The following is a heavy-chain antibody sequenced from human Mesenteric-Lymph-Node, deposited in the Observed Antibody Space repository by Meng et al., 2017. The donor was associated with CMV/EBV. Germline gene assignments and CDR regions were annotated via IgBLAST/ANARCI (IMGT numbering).Heavy chain of an antibody. D-gene: IGHD5-18*01. CDR1: FNSFT. V-gene: IGHV3-30*04. CDR3: ARDAWGGYSYSLGGGWLDP. Sequence: FNSFTMHWVRRAPGKGLEWLSFISFDGNNKQYADSVKGRFTISRDNSKNTLYLQMNTLRREDTAVYFRARDAWGGYSYSLGGGWLDPWGQGALVTVSS. J-gene: IGHJ5*02. CDR2: ISFDGNNK.